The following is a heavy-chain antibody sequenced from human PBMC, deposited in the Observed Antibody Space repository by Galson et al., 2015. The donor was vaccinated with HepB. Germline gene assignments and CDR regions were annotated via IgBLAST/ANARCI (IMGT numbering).Heavy chain of an antibody. Sequence: SLRLSCAASGFPFSSYAMHWVRQAPGKGLEWVAVISYDGSNKYYADSVKGRFTISRDNSKNTLYLQMNSLRAEDTAVYYCARVTMIVVAYGAFDIWGQGTMVTVSS. J-gene: IGHJ3*02. CDR1: GFPFSSYA. V-gene: IGHV3-30-3*01. CDR2: ISYDGSNK. CDR3: ARVTMIVVAYGAFDI. D-gene: IGHD3-22*01.